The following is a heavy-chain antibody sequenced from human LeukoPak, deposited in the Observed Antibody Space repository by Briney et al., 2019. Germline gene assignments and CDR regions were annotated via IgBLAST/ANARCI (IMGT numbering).Heavy chain of an antibody. Sequence: PSETLSLTCAVYGGSFSGYYWSWIRQPPGKGLEWIGEINHSGSTNYNPSLKSRVTISVDTSKNQFSLKLSSVTAADTAVYYCAREDCSGSNCYSAYWGQGTPVTVSS. D-gene: IGHD2-15*01. CDR3: AREDCSGSNCYSAY. J-gene: IGHJ4*02. CDR1: GGSFSGYY. CDR2: INHSGST. V-gene: IGHV4-34*01.